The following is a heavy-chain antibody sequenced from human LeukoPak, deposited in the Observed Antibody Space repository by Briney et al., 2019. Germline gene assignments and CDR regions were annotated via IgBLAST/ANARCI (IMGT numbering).Heavy chain of an antibody. D-gene: IGHD3-16*02. Sequence: GSLRLSCAASGFTFMSYWMSWVRQPPGKGLEWIGEINHSGSTNYNPSLESRVSISIDRSKNQFSLELSSVTAADTAVYYCARHGIFVWGNYRSFDLWGRGTLVTVSS. CDR3: ARHGIFVWGNYRSFDL. J-gene: IGHJ2*01. V-gene: IGHV4-34*01. CDR2: INHSGST. CDR1: GFTFMSYW.